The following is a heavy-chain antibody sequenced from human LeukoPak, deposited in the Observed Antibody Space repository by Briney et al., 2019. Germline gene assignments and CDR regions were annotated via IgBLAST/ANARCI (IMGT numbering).Heavy chain of an antibody. CDR1: GFTFSSYA. CDR2: ISGSGDNT. Sequence: GGSLRLSCAASGFTFSSYAMSWVRQAPGKGLEWVSGISGSGDNTYYADSVKGRFTISRDNSKNTLYLQMNSLRAEDTAVYYCAKDSGRYSSSWYDVIWHGMDVWGQGTTATVSS. CDR3: AKDSGRYSSSWYDVIWHGMDV. J-gene: IGHJ6*02. D-gene: IGHD6-13*01. V-gene: IGHV3-23*01.